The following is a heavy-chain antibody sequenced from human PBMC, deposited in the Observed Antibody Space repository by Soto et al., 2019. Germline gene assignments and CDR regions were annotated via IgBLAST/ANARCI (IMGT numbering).Heavy chain of an antibody. J-gene: IGHJ6*02. CDR1: GGSISSYY. Sequence: PSETLSLTCTVSGGSISSYYWSWIRQPPGRGLEWIGYIYYSGSTNYNPSLKSRVTISVDTSKNQFSLKLSSVTAADTAVYYCARGNYYDSSGLDYGMDVWGQGTTVTVSS. D-gene: IGHD3-22*01. CDR2: IYYSGST. CDR3: ARGNYYDSSGLDYGMDV. V-gene: IGHV4-59*01.